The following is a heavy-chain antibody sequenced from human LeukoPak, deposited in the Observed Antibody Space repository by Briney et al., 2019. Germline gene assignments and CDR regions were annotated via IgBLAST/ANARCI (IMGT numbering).Heavy chain of an antibody. D-gene: IGHD5-18*01. CDR1: GFTFSNYG. CDR3: AKDRAWLQFWS. V-gene: IGHV3-23*01. J-gene: IGHJ4*02. CDR2: ISPSGDIT. Sequence: GGSLRLSCAASGFTFSNYGMNWVRQAPGKGLEWVSGISPSGDITYYADSVKGRFTVSRDNSKNTVYLQVNSLRAEDTAVFYCAKDRAWLQFWSWGQGTLVTVSS.